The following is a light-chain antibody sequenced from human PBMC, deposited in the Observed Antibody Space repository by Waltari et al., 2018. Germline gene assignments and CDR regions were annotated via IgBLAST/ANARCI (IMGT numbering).Light chain of an antibody. CDR1: NLGNKY. CDR2: QDD. CDR3: QTWGSGAVV. J-gene: IGLJ3*02. V-gene: IGLV3-1*01. Sequence: SYELTQPPSVSVSPGQTARITCSGDNLGNKYASWYQQRPGQSPILVIYQDDKRHSGIPERFSGSSSGDTATLTISGTQAVDEADYYCQTWGSGAVVFGGGTKVTVL.